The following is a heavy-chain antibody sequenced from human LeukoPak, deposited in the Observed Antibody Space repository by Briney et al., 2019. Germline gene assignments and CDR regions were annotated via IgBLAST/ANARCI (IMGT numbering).Heavy chain of an antibody. D-gene: IGHD3-3*01. J-gene: IGHJ5*02. CDR2: IYYSGST. CDR3: ARQSGLQGTYYDFWSGYPNWFDP. V-gene: IGHV4-39*01. Sequence: SETLSLTCTVSGGSISSSSYYWGWIRQPPGKGLEWIGSIYYSGSTYYNPSLKSRVTISVDTSKNQFSLKLSSVTAADTAVYYCARQSGLQGTYYDFWSGYPNWFDPWGQGTLVTVSS. CDR1: GGSISSSSYY.